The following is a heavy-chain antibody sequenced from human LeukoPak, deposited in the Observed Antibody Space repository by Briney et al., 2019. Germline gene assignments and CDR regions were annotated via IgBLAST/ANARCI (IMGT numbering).Heavy chain of an antibody. CDR2: SSPTGDIT. CDR3: ARVPDFIARPCDS. CDR1: GGSFSGNY. V-gene: IGHV4-34*01. J-gene: IGHJ4*02. D-gene: IGHD2-21*01. Sequence: SETLSLTCAVYGGSFSGNYWTLIRQTPGRGMEWIGESSPTGDITGYNPSLKGRATISVDSSKKQFSLKLTAVTAADTGVYYCARVPDFIARPCDSWGPGTLVTVSS.